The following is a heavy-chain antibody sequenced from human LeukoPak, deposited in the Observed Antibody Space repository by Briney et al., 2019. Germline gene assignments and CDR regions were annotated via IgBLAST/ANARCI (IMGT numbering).Heavy chain of an antibody. CDR3: AREKGLLEWQTRYYYYYMDV. Sequence: GGSLRLSCAASGFTFSSYSMNWVRQAPGKGLEWVSSISSSSSYIYYADSVKGRFTISRDNAKNSLYLQMNSLRAEDTAVYYCAREKGLLEWQTRYYYYYMDVWGKGTTVTVSS. V-gene: IGHV3-21*01. D-gene: IGHD3-3*01. J-gene: IGHJ6*03. CDR2: ISSSSSYI. CDR1: GFTFSSYS.